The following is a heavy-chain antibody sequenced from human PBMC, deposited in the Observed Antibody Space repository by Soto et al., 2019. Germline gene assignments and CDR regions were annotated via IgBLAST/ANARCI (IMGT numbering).Heavy chain of an antibody. Sequence: PSETLSLTCTVSGGSISSYYWSWIRQPPGKGLEWIGYIYYSGSTNYNPSLKSRVTISRDDSKNSLYLQMNSLKTEDTAVYYCALVADGSGSKYYYYGMDVWGQGTTVTVSS. CDR1: GGSISSYY. D-gene: IGHD3-10*01. CDR3: ALVADGSGSKYYYYGMDV. V-gene: IGHV4-59*03. J-gene: IGHJ6*02. CDR2: IYYSGST.